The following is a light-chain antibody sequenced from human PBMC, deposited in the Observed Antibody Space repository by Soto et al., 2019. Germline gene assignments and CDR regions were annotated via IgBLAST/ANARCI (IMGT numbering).Light chain of an antibody. J-gene: IGLJ1*01. CDR3: CSYARSSTYV. V-gene: IGLV2-23*01. CDR1: GGDVGSYNL. CDR2: EGS. Sequence: QSALTQPASVSGSRGQSITISCTGTGGDVGSYNLVSWYQHHPGKAPKLMIYEGSKRPSGVSNRFSGSKSGSTASLTISGLQAEDEADYYCCSYARSSTYVFGTGTKLTVL.